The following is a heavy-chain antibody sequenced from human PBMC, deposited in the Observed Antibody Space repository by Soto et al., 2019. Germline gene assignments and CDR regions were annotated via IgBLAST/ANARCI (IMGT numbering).Heavy chain of an antibody. CDR1: GYTFTSYG. CDR3: ARSGHYDYIWGSYRYTTNDAFDI. J-gene: IGHJ3*02. D-gene: IGHD3-16*02. V-gene: IGHV1-18*01. CDR2: ISAYNGNT. Sequence: GASVKVSCKASGYTFTSYGISWVRQAPGQGLEWMGWISAYNGNTNYAQKIQGRVTMTTDTSTSTAYKEMRSLRSDDTAVYYCARSGHYDYIWGSYRYTTNDAFDIWGQGTMVTVS.